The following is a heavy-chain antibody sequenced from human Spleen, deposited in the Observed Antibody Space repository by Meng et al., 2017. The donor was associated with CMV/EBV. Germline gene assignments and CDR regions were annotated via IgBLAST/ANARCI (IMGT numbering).Heavy chain of an antibody. V-gene: IGHV4-4*02. J-gene: IGHJ3*02. CDR3: AREFPYCSSTSCYSGAFDI. Sequence: GSLRLSCGVSGGSISSSNWWSWVRQPPGKGLEWIGDTFHIGRTNYNPSLKSRVTISVDRSKNRFSLKLNSVTAADTAVYYCAREFPYCSSTSCYSGAFDIWGQGTMVTVSS. D-gene: IGHD2-2*01. CDR1: GGSISSSNW. CDR2: TFHIGRT.